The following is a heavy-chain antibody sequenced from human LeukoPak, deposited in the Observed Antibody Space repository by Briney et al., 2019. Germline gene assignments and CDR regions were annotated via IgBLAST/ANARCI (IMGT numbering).Heavy chain of an antibody. CDR1: GGSISSGSYC. D-gene: IGHD3-10*01. V-gene: IGHV4-61*02. CDR3: ARGNRRLGYYGSGSRLPYDS. CDR2: IYTSGST. J-gene: IGHJ5*02. Sequence: SETLSLTCTVSGGSISSGSYCWSWIRQPAGKGLEWIGRIYTSGSTNYNPSLKSRVTVSVDTSRNQFSLTLTSVTATDTAVYFCARGNRRLGYYGSGSRLPYDSWGQGTLVTVSS.